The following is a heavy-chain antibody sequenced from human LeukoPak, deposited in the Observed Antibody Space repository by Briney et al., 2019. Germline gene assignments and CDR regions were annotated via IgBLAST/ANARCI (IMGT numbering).Heavy chain of an antibody. V-gene: IGHV3-23*01. CDR3: ARVGYSGYDYDY. Sequence: GGSLRLSCEAPGFTFSSYAMRWVRQAPGKGLEWVSVISGSGDSTYYADSVEGRCTISRDNSKDALYLQMNSLRAEDTAVYYCARVGYSGYDYDYWGQGTLVTVSS. CDR2: ISGSGDST. J-gene: IGHJ4*02. D-gene: IGHD5-12*01. CDR1: GFTFSSYA.